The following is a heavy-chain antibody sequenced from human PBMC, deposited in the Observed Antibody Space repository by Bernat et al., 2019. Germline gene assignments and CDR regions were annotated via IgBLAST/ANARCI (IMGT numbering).Heavy chain of an antibody. Sequence: QVQLVESGGGVVQPGRSLRLSCAASGFTFSSYAMHWVRQAPGKGLEWVAVISYDGSNKYYADSVKGRFTISRDNSKNTLYLQMNSLRAEDTAVYYCATDLYYDSSGYYYWGYYFDYWGQRTLVTVSS. CDR3: ATDLYYDSSGYYYWGYYFDY. D-gene: IGHD3-22*01. CDR1: GFTFSSYA. J-gene: IGHJ4*02. V-gene: IGHV3-30-3*01. CDR2: ISYDGSNK.